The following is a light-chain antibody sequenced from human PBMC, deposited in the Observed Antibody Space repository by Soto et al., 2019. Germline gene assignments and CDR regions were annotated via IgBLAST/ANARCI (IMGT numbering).Light chain of an antibody. Sequence: DIQMNQSPSTLSASVGDRVTITCRASQSISSWLAWYQQNPGKAPKLMIYDASYLERGVPSRFSGSGSGTEFTLTISILQPDDLATYYCQQYISFWTFGQGTKVQI. CDR1: QSISSW. CDR2: DAS. J-gene: IGKJ1*01. V-gene: IGKV1-5*01. CDR3: QQYISFWT.